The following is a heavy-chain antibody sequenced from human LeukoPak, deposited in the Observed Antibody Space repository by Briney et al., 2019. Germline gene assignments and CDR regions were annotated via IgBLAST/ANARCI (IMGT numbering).Heavy chain of an antibody. D-gene: IGHD4-17*01. J-gene: IGHJ6*02. CDR3: ARTFKYGDDKTRGYGMDV. Sequence: PSETLSLTCTVSGGSISSYYWNWIRQPAGKGLEWIGRIYIGGSTNYNPSLKSRVTISVDTSKHQFSLKLSSVTAADTAVYYCARTFKYGDDKTRGYGMDVWGQGTTVIVSS. V-gene: IGHV4-4*07. CDR2: IYIGGST. CDR1: GGSISSYY.